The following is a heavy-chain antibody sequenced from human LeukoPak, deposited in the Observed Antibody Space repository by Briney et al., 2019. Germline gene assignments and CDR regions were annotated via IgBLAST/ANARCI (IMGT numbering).Heavy chain of an antibody. CDR1: GFTFSSYS. CDR2: ISSSSSYI. Sequence: GGSLRLSCAASGFTFSSYSMNWVRQAPGKGLEWVSSISSSSSYIYYADSVKGRFTISRDSAKNSLYLQMNSLRAEDTAVYYCARVASSWFDPWGQGTLVTVSS. J-gene: IGHJ5*02. V-gene: IGHV3-21*01. CDR3: ARVASSWFDP. D-gene: IGHD6-13*01.